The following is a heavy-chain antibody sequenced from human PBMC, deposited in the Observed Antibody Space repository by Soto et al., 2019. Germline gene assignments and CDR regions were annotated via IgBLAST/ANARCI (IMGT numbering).Heavy chain of an antibody. D-gene: IGHD3-22*01. Sequence: PGESLKISCNGSGYSFTIYWIGWVRQMPGKGLEWMGIIYPGDSDTRYSPSFQGQVTISADKSISTAYLQWSSLKASDTAMYYCARGYYYDSSGSPDAFDIWGQGTMVTVSS. J-gene: IGHJ3*02. CDR1: GYSFTIYW. CDR2: IYPGDSDT. CDR3: ARGYYYDSSGSPDAFDI. V-gene: IGHV5-51*01.